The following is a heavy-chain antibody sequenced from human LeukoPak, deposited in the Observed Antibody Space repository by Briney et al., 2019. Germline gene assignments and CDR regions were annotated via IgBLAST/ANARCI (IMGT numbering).Heavy chain of an antibody. D-gene: IGHD5-12*01. CDR3: AKDYSFGSGHVNFDS. V-gene: IGHV3-30*18. J-gene: IGHJ4*02. Sequence: SLRLSCAASGFTFSSYGMHWVRQAPGKGLEWVAFVSYDGSNKYYADSVKGRFTISRDNSKNTLHLQMNSLRGEDTAVYYCAKDYSFGSGHVNFDSWGQGTLVTVSS. CDR1: GFTFSSYG. CDR2: VSYDGSNK.